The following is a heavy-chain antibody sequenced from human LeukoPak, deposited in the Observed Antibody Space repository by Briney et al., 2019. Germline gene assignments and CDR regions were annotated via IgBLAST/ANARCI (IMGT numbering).Heavy chain of an antibody. V-gene: IGHV4-4*07. CDR1: GGTISSYY. D-gene: IGHD1-26*01. CDR3: ARGRRFDDSWEYYYYYMDV. Sequence: SETLSLTCTVSGGTISSYYWSWIRQPAGKGLEWIGRIYTSGSTNYNPSLKSRVTMSVDTSKNQFSLKLSSVTAADTAVYYCARGRRFDDSWEYYYYYMDVWGKGTTVTVSS. CDR2: IYTSGST. J-gene: IGHJ6*03.